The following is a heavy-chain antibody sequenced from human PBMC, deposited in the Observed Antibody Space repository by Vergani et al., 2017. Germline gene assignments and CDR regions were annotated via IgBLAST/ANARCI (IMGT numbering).Heavy chain of an antibody. CDR3: ARANLQDGFDI. CDR2: IYYSGST. J-gene: IGHJ3*02. Sequence: QVQLQESGPGLVKPSQTQSLTCTVSGGSISSGGYYWSWIRQHPGKGLEWIGYIYYSGSTYYNPSLKNRVTLSVDTSKNQFSLKLSSVTAADTAVYYCARANLQDGFDIWGQGTMVTVSS. D-gene: IGHD1-14*01. V-gene: IGHV4-31*03. CDR1: GGSISSGGYY.